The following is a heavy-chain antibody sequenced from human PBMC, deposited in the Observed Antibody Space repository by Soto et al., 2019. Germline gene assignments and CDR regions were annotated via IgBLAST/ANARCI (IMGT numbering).Heavy chain of an antibody. CDR1: GFTFSDYY. V-gene: IGHV3-11*01. Sequence: GGSLRLSCAASGFTFSDYYMSWIRQAPGKGLEWVSYISTSGSTINYADSVKGRFTISRDNAKRLISLQMTSLRAEDTAVYYCARGGTYISAWNPSWGRGTMVTVSS. CDR3: ARGGTYISAWNPS. CDR2: ISTSGSTI. J-gene: IGHJ5*02. D-gene: IGHD6-19*01.